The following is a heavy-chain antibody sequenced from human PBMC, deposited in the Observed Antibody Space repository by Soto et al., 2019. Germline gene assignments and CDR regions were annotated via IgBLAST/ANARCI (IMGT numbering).Heavy chain of an antibody. CDR1: GGSFSGYY. Sequence: QVQLQQWGAGLLKPSETLSLTCAVYGGSFSGYYWSWIRQPPGKGLEWIGEINHSGSTNYNPSLKSRVTLSVDTSKNQFSLKLSSVTAADTAVYYCARPSGSYYFPWFDPWGQGTLVTVSS. CDR3: ARPSGSYYFPWFDP. CDR2: INHSGST. V-gene: IGHV4-34*01. J-gene: IGHJ5*02. D-gene: IGHD1-26*01.